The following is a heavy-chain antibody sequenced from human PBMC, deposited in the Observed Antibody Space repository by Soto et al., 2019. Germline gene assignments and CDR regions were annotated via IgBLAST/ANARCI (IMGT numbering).Heavy chain of an antibody. Sequence: EVQLLESGGGLVQPGGSLRLSCAASGFTFSSYAMSWVRQAPGKGLEWVSAISGSGGSTYYADSVKGRFTISRDNSKNTLYLQKNSLRAEDTALYYCARSGGLPKRGPWAFDIWGQGTIVTVSS. D-gene: IGHD3-10*01. V-gene: IGHV3-23*01. CDR3: ARSGGLPKRGPWAFDI. J-gene: IGHJ3*02. CDR2: ISGSGGST. CDR1: GFTFSSYA.